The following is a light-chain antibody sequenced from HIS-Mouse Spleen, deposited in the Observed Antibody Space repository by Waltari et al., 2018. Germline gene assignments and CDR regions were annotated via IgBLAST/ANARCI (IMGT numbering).Light chain of an antibody. V-gene: IGLV2-23*01. CDR1: SSDVGRYNL. CDR3: CSYAGSSTVV. J-gene: IGLJ2*01. CDR2: EGS. Sequence: QSALTQPASVSGSPGQSITIPCTGTSSDVGRYNLVSWYQQHPGKAPKLLIYEGSKRPSGVSNRFSGSKSGNTASLTISGLQAEDEADYYCCSYAGSSTVVFGGGTKLTVL.